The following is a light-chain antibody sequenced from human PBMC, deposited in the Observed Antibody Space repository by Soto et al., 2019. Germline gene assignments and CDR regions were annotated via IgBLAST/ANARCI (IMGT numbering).Light chain of an antibody. V-gene: IGKV4-1*01. CDR2: WAS. J-gene: IGKJ2*01. CDR1: QTVLYSSNNKNC. Sequence: DIVMTQSPESLAVSLGERATINCKSSQTVLYSSNNKNCLAWFQQKSGQPPKLLIYWASTRDSGVPDRFSGSGSATDFTLTISSLRPEDVAVYYCQQYYTTPYTFGQGTKLEIK. CDR3: QQYYTTPYT.